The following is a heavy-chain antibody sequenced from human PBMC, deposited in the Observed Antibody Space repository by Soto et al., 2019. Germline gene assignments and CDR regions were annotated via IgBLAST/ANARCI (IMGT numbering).Heavy chain of an antibody. CDR3: AKDIVRYTYGACDY. D-gene: IGHD5-18*01. J-gene: IGHJ4*02. CDR2: ISYDGSNK. Sequence: GGSVRLSCAASGFTFNTYGMYWVRQAPGKGLEWVAAISYDGSNKYHADPVKGRFTISRDNSKNTLYLQMNSLRVEDTAVYYCAKDIVRYTYGACDYWGQGALVTVSS. V-gene: IGHV3-30*18. CDR1: GFTFNTYG.